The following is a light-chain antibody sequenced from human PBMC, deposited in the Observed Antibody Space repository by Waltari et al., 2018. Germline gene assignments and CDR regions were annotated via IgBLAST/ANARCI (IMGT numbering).Light chain of an antibody. CDR1: QSVNNS. J-gene: IGKJ2*01. V-gene: IGKV3-11*01. Sequence: EIVLTQSPATLSLSPGDRATLSCRASQSVNNSLGWYQQKPGQAPRLLLYDASRRATDIPARFSGGGSGTDFTLTISSLEPEDFAVFYCQQRSNWMFTFGQGTKLDIK. CDR3: QQRSNWMFT. CDR2: DAS.